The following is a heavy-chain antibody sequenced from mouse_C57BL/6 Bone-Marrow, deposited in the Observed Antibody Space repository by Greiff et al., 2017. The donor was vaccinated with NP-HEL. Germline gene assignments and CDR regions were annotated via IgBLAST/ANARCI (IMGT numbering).Heavy chain of an antibody. CDR3: TRADSSGYVGY. CDR2: ISSGGDYI. Sequence: DVMLVESGEGLVKPGGSLKLSCAASGFTFSSYAMSWVRQTPEKRLEWVAYISSGGDYIYYADTVKGRFTISRDNARNTLYLQMSSLKSEDTAMYYCTRADSSGYVGYWGQGTTLTVSS. D-gene: IGHD3-2*02. J-gene: IGHJ2*01. CDR1: GFTFSSYA. V-gene: IGHV5-9-1*02.